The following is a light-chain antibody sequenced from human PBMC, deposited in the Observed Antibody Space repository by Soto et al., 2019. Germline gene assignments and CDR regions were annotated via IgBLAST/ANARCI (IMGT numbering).Light chain of an antibody. V-gene: IGLV1-40*01. CDR1: SSNIGAGFD. J-gene: IGLJ2*01. Sequence: QSVLTQPPSVSGAPGQRLTISCAGTSSNIGAGFDVHWYQQLPGTAPKLLIYANDDRPSGVPARFSGSTSGTSASLAITGLQAEVAADYYCQSYDNSLLAYVFGGGTKVTVL. CDR3: QSYDNSLLAYV. CDR2: AND.